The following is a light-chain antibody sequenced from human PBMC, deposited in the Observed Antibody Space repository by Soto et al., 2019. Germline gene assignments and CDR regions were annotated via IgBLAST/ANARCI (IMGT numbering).Light chain of an antibody. V-gene: IGKV1-39*01. CDR2: AAI. CDR1: QTITTY. CDR3: QQTYSTPHT. J-gene: IGKJ2*01. Sequence: DIQMTQSPSSLPASVGDRVTITCRASQTITTYLNWYQHKPGKAPKLLIYAAISLQSGVPSRLSGSGSGTDFTLTISSLQPEDFATYYCQQTYSTPHTFGQGTKVEIK.